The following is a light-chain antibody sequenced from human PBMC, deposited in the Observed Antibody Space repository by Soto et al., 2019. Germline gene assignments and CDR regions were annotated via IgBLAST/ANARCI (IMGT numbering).Light chain of an antibody. V-gene: IGLV1-44*01. J-gene: IGLJ1*01. CDR2: SND. CDR1: VSNIGSNT. Sequence: QSALTQPPSASGPPGQRVTISCSGSVSNIGSNTVNWYQHLPGTAPRFLIYSNDQRPSGVPDRVSGSKSGTSASLAISGLQSEDEADYYCAAWDDSLNVYVFGTGTKVTVL. CDR3: AAWDDSLNVYV.